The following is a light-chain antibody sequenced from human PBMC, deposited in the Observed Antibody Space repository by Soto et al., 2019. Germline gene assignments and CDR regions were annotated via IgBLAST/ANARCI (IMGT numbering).Light chain of an antibody. V-gene: IGKV3-20*01. CDR2: GAS. J-gene: IGKJ4*01. Sequence: EIVLTQSPGTLSLSPGDRATLSCRASQSVSSAFLAWYQQKPGQAPRLLIYGASSRAIGVPDRFSGSGSGTNFTLTISRLEPEDFAVYYCQQYGTSALTFGGGTKVDIK. CDR3: QQYGTSALT. CDR1: QSVSSAF.